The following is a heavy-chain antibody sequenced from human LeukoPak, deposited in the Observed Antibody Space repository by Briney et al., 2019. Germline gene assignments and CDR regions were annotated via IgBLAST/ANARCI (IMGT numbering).Heavy chain of an antibody. CDR3: ARGERRWAGVTNYYYMDV. D-gene: IGHD4-17*01. CDR2: IYYSGST. Sequence: PSETLSLTCTVSGGSISSSSYYWRWIRQPPGKGLEWIGYIYYSGSTNYNPSLKSRVTISVDTSKNQFSLKLSSVTAADTAVYYRARGERRWAGVTNYYYMDVWGKGTTVTVSS. CDR1: GGSISSSSYY. V-gene: IGHV4-61*01. J-gene: IGHJ6*03.